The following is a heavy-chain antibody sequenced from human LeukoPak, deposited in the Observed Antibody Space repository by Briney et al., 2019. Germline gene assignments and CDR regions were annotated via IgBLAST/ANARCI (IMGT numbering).Heavy chain of an antibody. J-gene: IGHJ3*02. V-gene: IGHV3-53*01. CDR3: ARGKYGSGSYGAFDI. Sequence: GGSLRLSCAASGFTVRSNDISWVRQAPGKGLEWVSVIYSGGGTDYADSVKGRFTISRDNSKNTLYLQMNSLRAEDTAVYYCARGKYGSGSYGAFDIWGQGTMVTVSS. CDR1: GFTVRSND. CDR2: IYSGGGT. D-gene: IGHD3-10*01.